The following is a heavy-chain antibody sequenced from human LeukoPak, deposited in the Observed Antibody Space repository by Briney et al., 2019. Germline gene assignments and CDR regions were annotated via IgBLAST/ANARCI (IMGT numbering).Heavy chain of an antibody. D-gene: IGHD3-10*01. V-gene: IGHV4-34*01. CDR1: GGSFSGYY. J-gene: IGHJ4*02. CDR2: INHSGST. CDR3: ASYGSGGTYY. Sequence: SETLSLTCAVYGGSFSGYYWSWIRQPPGKGLEWIGEINHSGSTNYNPSLKSRVTMSVDTSKNQFSLKLSSVTAADTAVYYCASYGSGGTYYWGQGTLVTVSS.